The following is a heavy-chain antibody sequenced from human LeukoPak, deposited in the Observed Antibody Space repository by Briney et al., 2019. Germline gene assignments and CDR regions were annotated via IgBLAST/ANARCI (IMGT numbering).Heavy chain of an antibody. V-gene: IGHV4-59*01. D-gene: IGHD3-10*01. CDR3: AAENRGLFDY. J-gene: IGHJ4*02. CDR1: GGSIRSYY. CDR2: IYYSGST. Sequence: SETLSLTCTVSGGSIRSYYWSWIRQPPGKGLEWIGYIYYSGSTNYNPSLKSRVTISVDTSKNQFSLKLSSVTAADTAVYYCAAENRGLFDYWGQGTLVTVSS.